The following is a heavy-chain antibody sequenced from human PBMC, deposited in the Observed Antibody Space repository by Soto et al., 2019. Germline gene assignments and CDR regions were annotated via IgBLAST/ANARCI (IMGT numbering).Heavy chain of an antibody. J-gene: IGHJ4*02. CDR2: ISYDGSNK. Sequence: GGSLRLSCAASGFTFSSYGMHWVRQALGKGLEWVAVISYDGSNKYYADSVKGRFTISRDNSKNTLYLQMNSLRAEDTAVYYCAKGSGYVGPGFDYWGQGTLVTVSS. CDR3: AKGSGYVGPGFDY. CDR1: GFTFSSYG. D-gene: IGHD5-12*01. V-gene: IGHV3-30*18.